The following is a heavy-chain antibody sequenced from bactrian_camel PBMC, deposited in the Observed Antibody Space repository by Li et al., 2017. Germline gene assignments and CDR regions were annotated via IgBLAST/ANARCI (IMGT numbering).Heavy chain of an antibody. J-gene: IGHJ4*01. V-gene: IGHV3S63*01. CDR2: IEEDGTT. CDR1: GITLDDAD. D-gene: IGHD2*01. Sequence: HVQLVESGGGSAQAGGTLRLSCAASGITLDDADMGWFRQEPGKESEAEREAVAVIEEDGTTTYGDSVKGRFTIPQGNAKNTLYLQMDSLRPEDTAMYYCATDAGGYYPFVRPPLDQRNYNSLGQGTQVTVS.